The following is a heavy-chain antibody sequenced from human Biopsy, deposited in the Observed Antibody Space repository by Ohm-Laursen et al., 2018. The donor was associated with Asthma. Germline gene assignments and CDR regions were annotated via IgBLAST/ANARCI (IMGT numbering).Heavy chain of an antibody. CDR3: STNRLWFGESPYYFDY. CDR1: GFTFSNAW. J-gene: IGHJ4*02. V-gene: IGHV3-15*01. Sequence: SLRLSCSASGFTFSNAWMSWVRQAPGKGLEWLGRIRSTNEGGTTDYAAAVKGRVTISRDDSQNTLYLQMGSLTTEDTAVYFCSTNRLWFGESPYYFDYWGQGSLVTVSS. D-gene: IGHD3-10*01. CDR2: IRSTNEGGTT.